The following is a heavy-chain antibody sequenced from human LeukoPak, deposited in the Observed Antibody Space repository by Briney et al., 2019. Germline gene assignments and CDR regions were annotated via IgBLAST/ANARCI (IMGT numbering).Heavy chain of an antibody. CDR3: ARGTYYYDSSGYYVVPFDH. CDR1: GFTFSSYA. Sequence: GRSLRLSCAASGFTFSSYAMHWVRQAPGKGLEWVAVISYDGSNKYYADSVKGRFTISRDNSKNTLYLQMNSLRAEDTAVYYCARGTYYYDSSGYYVVPFDHWGQGTLVTVSS. D-gene: IGHD3-22*01. J-gene: IGHJ4*02. CDR2: ISYDGSNK. V-gene: IGHV3-30-3*01.